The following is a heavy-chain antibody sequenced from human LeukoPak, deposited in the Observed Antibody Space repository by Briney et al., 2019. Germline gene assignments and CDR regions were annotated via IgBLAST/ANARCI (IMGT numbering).Heavy chain of an antibody. CDR3: ARVSSSWSLAHYYYYMDV. J-gene: IGHJ6*03. CDR2: IYYSGST. D-gene: IGHD6-13*01. CDR1: GGSISSSSYY. Sequence: PSETLSLTCTVSGGSISSSSYYWGWIRQPPGKGLEWIGSIYYSGSTYYNPSLKSRVTISVDTSKNQFSLKLSSVTAADTAVYYCARVSSSWSLAHYYYYMDVWGKGTTVTISS. V-gene: IGHV4-39*01.